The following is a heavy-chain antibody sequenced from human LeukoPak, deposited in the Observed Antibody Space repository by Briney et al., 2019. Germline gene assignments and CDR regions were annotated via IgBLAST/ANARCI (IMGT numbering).Heavy chain of an antibody. J-gene: IGHJ4*02. CDR2: IKQDGSEK. CDR1: GFSFSTYW. V-gene: IGHV3-7*02. Sequence: GGSLRLSCAASGFSFSTYWMSWVRQAPGKGLEWVANIKQDGSEKYYVDSAKGRFTISRDNAKNSLYLQMNSLTAEDTAVYYCARGSWSARFDYWGQGTLVTVSS. CDR3: ARGSWSARFDY.